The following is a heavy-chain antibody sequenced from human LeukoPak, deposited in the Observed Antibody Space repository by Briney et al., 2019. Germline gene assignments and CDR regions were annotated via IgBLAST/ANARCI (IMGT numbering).Heavy chain of an antibody. V-gene: IGHV4-39*01. CDR3: ARSYIAAYYYYGMDV. CDR2: IYYSGST. D-gene: IGHD6-13*01. J-gene: IGHJ6*02. Sequence: SETLSLTCTVSGGSISSRSYYWGWLRHPPGKGLEGIGSIYYSGSTYYNPSLKSRVTISVDTSKNQFSLKLSSVTAADTSVYYCARSYIAAYYYYGMDVWGQGTTVTVSS. CDR1: GGSISSRSYY.